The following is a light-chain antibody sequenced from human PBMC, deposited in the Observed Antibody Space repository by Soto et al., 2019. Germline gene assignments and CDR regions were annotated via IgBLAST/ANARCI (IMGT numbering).Light chain of an antibody. Sequence: TPSPSTLSASVGARVTISCRASHSISSNLAWYQQKPGQAPRLLIYGASNRATGIPDRFSGSGSGTDFTLTISRLEPEDFAVYYCQQYGSSGTFGQGTKVDIK. CDR3: QQYGSSGT. CDR1: HSISSN. J-gene: IGKJ1*01. CDR2: GAS. V-gene: IGKV3-20*01.